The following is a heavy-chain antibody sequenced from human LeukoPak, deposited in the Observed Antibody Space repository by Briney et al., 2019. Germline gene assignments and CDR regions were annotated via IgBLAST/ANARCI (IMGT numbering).Heavy chain of an antibody. CDR2: IYYSGST. J-gene: IGHJ4*02. CDR3: AGRLLPHIRLVPFFDY. CDR1: GGSISSSSYY. D-gene: IGHD3-22*01. Sequence: KSSETLSLTCTVSGGSISSSSYYWGWIRQPPGKGLEWIGSIYYSGSTYYNPSLKSRVTISVDTSKNQFSLKLSSVTAADTAVYYCAGRLLPHIRLVPFFDYWGQGTLVTVSS. V-gene: IGHV4-39*01.